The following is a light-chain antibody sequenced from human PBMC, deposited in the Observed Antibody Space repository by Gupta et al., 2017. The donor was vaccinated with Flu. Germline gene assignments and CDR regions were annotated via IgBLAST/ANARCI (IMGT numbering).Light chain of an antibody. Sequence: SALTQPASVSGSPGQSITISCTGTSSDVGGYNYVSWYQQHPGKAPKLMIYEVSNRPSGVATRFSGSKSGNTASLTISGLQAEDEADYYCSSYTSSSTVVFGGGTKLTVL. J-gene: IGLJ2*01. CDR2: EVS. CDR1: SSDVGGYNY. CDR3: SSYTSSSTVV. V-gene: IGLV2-14*01.